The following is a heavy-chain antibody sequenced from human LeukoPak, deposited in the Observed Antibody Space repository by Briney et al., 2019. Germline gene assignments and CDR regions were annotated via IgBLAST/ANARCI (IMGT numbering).Heavy chain of an antibody. V-gene: IGHV5-51*01. Sequence: GESLKISFKGSGXSFTSYCIGWVRQMPGKGLEWMGIIYPGDSDTRYSPSFQGQVTISADKSISTAYLQWSSLKASDTAMYYCASGTTVTKFDYWGQGTLVTVSS. CDR3: ASGTTVTKFDY. J-gene: IGHJ4*02. CDR1: GXSFTSYC. CDR2: IYPGDSDT. D-gene: IGHD4-17*01.